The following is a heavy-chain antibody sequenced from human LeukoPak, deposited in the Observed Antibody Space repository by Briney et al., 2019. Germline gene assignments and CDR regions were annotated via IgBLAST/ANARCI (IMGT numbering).Heavy chain of an antibody. CDR2: IYTSGST. V-gene: IGHV4-61*02. Sequence: PSQTLSLTCTVSGGSISSGSYYWSWIRQPAGKGLEWIVRIYTSGSTNYNPSLKSRVTISVDTSKNQFSLKLSSVTAADTAVYYCARGITIFGVVTAMDVWGQGATVTVSS. J-gene: IGHJ6*02. CDR1: GGSISSGSYY. CDR3: ARGITIFGVVTAMDV. D-gene: IGHD3-3*01.